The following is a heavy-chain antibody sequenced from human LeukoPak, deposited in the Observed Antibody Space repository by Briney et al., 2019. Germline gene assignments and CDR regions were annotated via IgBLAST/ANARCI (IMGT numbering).Heavy chain of an antibody. D-gene: IGHD3-10*01. Sequence: SETLCLTCAVYGVTFSGYYWSWVRQPPGKGLEWVGEINDSGSTNYNPSLKSRVTISVDTSKNQFSLKLSSVTAADTAVYYCARRGSGSYNYWGQGTLVTVSS. CDR3: ARRGSGSYNY. CDR2: INDSGST. J-gene: IGHJ4*02. V-gene: IGHV4-34*01. CDR1: GVTFSGYY.